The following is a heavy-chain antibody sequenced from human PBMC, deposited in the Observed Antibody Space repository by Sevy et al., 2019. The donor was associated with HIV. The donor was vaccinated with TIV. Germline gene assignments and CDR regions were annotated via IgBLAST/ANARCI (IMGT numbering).Heavy chain of an antibody. J-gene: IGHJ4*02. CDR2: IRYDGSTK. CDR3: AKHRDTLAAAAYLDH. Sequence: GGSLRLSCAATGFTFSQYGMEWVRQAPGKGLEWVAFIRYDGSTKYYPDTVKGRFTISRDNSKNMLYLPMNSLRPEDTALYSCAKHRDTLAAAAYLDHWGQGTLVTVSS. D-gene: IGHD6-13*01. V-gene: IGHV3-30*02. CDR1: GFTFSQYG.